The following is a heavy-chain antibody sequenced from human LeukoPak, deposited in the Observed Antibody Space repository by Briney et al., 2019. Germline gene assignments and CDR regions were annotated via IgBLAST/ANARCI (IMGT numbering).Heavy chain of an antibody. Sequence: ASVKVSCKASGYTFTYYAIHWVRQAPGQGLEWMGWVITANGDTRYSQKFQGRVTLTRDTSASTADIELSSLRSEDTALYYCVRDRGTGLRPNWFDSWGQGTLVTVSS. CDR2: VITANGDT. CDR1: GYTFTYYA. J-gene: IGHJ5*01. CDR3: VRDRGTGLRPNWFDS. D-gene: IGHD4-17*01. V-gene: IGHV1-3*04.